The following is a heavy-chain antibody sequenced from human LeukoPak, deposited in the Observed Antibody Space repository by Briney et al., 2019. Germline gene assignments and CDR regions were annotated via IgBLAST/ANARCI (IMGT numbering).Heavy chain of an antibody. CDR1: GGSISSGDYY. D-gene: IGHD3-10*01. V-gene: IGHV4-30-4*01. CDR3: ATFMVRAPSFDY. CDR2: IYYSGST. J-gene: IGHJ4*02. Sequence: PSETLSLTCTVSGGSISSGDYYWSWIRQPPGTGLEWIGYIYYSGSTYCNPSLKSRVTISVDTSKNQFSLKLSSVTAADTAVYYCATFMVRAPSFDYWGQGTLVTVSS.